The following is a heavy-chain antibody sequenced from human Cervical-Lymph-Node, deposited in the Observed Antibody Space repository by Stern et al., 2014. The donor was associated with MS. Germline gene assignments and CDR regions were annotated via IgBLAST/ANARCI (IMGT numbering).Heavy chain of an antibody. CDR2: IYPDDSDD. V-gene: IGHV5-51*01. Sequence: EVHLVESGAEVRKPGESLKISCEGSGYSFVNYWIAWVRQMPGKGLEWMGIIYPDDSDDRYSPSFQGQVPISVDKTRNTAYLQWSSLKASDTAMYFCARHSQRSNIVTTMDFDFWGQGTLVTVSS. CDR1: GYSFVNYW. J-gene: IGHJ4*02. CDR3: ARHSQRSNIVTTMDFDF. D-gene: IGHD5-12*01.